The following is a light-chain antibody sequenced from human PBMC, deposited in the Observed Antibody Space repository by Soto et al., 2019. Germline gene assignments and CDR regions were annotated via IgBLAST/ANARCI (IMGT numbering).Light chain of an antibody. V-gene: IGKV1-5*01. CDR1: RSISGW. CDR2: DAS. CDR3: QQYESYSPWT. J-gene: IGKJ1*01. Sequence: DIQMTQSPSTLSASVGDRVTITCRANRSISGWLAWYQQKPGKAPKLLIYDASSLESGVPSRFSGSRSGTEFTLTISSLQPDDFATYYCQQYESYSPWTFGQGTKVEIK.